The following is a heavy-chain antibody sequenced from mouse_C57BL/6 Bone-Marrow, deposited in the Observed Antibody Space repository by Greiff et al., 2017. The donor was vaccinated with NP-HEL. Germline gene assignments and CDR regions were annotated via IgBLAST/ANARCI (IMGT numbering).Heavy chain of an antibody. D-gene: IGHD1-1*01. Sequence: QVQLKQPGAELVKPGASVKMSCKASGYTFTSYWITWVKQRPGQGLEWIGDIYPGSGSTNYNEKFKSKATLTVDTSSSTAYMQLSSLTSEDSAVYYCARWRSSSYYYAMDYWGQGTSVTVSS. J-gene: IGHJ4*01. CDR2: IYPGSGST. V-gene: IGHV1-55*01. CDR3: ARWRSSSYYYAMDY. CDR1: GYTFTSYW.